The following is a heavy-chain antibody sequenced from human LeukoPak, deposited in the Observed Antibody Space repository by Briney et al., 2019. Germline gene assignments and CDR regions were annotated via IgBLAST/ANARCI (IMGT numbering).Heavy chain of an antibody. D-gene: IGHD1-1*01. CDR3: AKDRLTWVPDY. J-gene: IGHJ4*02. CDR2: INRDGSEK. V-gene: IGHV3-7*03. CDR1: GFTFSNFW. Sequence: PGGSLRLSCAASGFTFSNFWMSWVRQAPGKGLEWVANINRDGSEKHYVDSVKGRFTISRDNAKNTLYLQMNSLRAEDTAVYYCAKDRLTWVPDYWGQGTLVTVSS.